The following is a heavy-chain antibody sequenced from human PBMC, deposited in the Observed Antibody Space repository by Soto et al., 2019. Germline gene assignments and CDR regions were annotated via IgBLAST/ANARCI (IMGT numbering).Heavy chain of an antibody. CDR3: ASYFPPYSSSWYDQGRGYNWFDP. D-gene: IGHD6-13*01. V-gene: IGHV4-39*01. J-gene: IGHJ5*02. CDR1: GGSISSSSYY. CDR2: IYYNGST. Sequence: QLQLQESGPGLVKPSETLSLTCTVSGGSISSSSYYWGWIRQPPGKGLEWIGSIYYNGSTYYNPSLKSRVTISVDTSKNQFSLKLSSVTAADTAVYYCASYFPPYSSSWYDQGRGYNWFDPWGQGTLVTVSS.